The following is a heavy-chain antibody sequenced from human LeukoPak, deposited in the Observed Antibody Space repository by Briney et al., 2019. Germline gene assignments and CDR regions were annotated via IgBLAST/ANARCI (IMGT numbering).Heavy chain of an antibody. Sequence: SETLSLTCAVYGGSFSGYYWSWIRQPPGKGLEWTGEINHSGSTNYNPSLKSRVTISVDTSKNQFSLKLSSVTAADTAVYYCARGRIAARPLNWFDPWGQGTLVTVSS. D-gene: IGHD6-6*01. J-gene: IGHJ5*02. CDR1: GGSFSGYY. V-gene: IGHV4-34*01. CDR3: ARGRIAARPLNWFDP. CDR2: INHSGST.